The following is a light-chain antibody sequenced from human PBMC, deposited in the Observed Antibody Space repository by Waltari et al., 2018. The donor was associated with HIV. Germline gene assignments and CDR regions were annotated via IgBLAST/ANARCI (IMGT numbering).Light chain of an antibody. V-gene: IGLV2-11*01. Sequence: QSALTQPRPVPGSLGQSVTISCIGTSSDVGVYNYVRLYHQHPGKAPKLLIYDVFQRPSGVPDRFSASKSGNTASLTISGLQAEDEADYSCCSYAGRDNPVVFGGGTKLTVL. CDR2: DVF. CDR3: CSYAGRDNPVV. J-gene: IGLJ2*01. CDR1: SSDVGVYNY.